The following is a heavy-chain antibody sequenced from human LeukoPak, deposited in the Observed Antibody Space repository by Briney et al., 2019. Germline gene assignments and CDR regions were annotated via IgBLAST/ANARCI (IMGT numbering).Heavy chain of an antibody. V-gene: IGHV4-59*11. J-gene: IGHJ4*02. CDR1: GGSISSHY. CDR2: IYYSGST. D-gene: IGHD3-22*01. Sequence: SEPLSLTCTVCGGSISSHYWSWIRQPPGKGLEWSGYIYYSGSTNYNPSLKSRVTISVDTSKNQFSLELSSVTAADTAVYYCARAADYDSSGYYFDYWGQGTLVTVSS. CDR3: ARAADYDSSGYYFDY.